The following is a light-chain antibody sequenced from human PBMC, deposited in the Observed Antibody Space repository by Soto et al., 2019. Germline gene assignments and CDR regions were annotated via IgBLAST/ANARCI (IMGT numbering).Light chain of an antibody. V-gene: IGKV1-5*03. CDR1: QSISNW. CDR2: RAS. Sequence: DIQMTQSPSTLSASVGDRVTITCRASQSISNWLAWYQLKPGKAPKLLIYRASSLESGVPSRFSGSGSGTEFTLTISSLQPDDFATYYCQQYNSYSPRLTFGGGTKVETK. J-gene: IGKJ4*01. CDR3: QQYNSYSPRLT.